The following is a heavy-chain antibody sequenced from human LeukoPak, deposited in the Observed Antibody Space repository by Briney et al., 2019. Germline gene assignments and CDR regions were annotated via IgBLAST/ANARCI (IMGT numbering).Heavy chain of an antibody. J-gene: IGHJ4*02. V-gene: IGHV3-30*03. CDR3: ARDGGGSYYYY. D-gene: IGHD1-26*01. CDR2: ISYDGSNK. CDR1: GFTFSSYG. Sequence: GGSLRLSCAASGFTFSSYGMHWVRQAPGKGLEWVAVISYDGSNKYYADSVKGRFTISRDNSKNTLYLQMNSLRAEDTAVYYCARDGGGSYYYYWGQGTLVTVSS.